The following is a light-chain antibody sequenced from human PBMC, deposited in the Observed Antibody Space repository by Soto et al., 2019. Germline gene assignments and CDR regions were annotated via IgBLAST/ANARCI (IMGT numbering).Light chain of an antibody. V-gene: IGKV1-5*03. CDR2: KAY. Sequence: DIPMTQSPSTLSASVGDRVTITCRASQTISTLLAWYQQRPGKAPNLLIYKAYSLESGVPSRFSGSGSGTEFTLIISSLQPDDFATYFGQQYSTYPWTFGQGTKVEVK. CDR1: QTISTL. J-gene: IGKJ1*01. CDR3: QQYSTYPWT.